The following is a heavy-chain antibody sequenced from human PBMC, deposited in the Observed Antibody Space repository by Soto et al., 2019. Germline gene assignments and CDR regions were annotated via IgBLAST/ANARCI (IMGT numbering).Heavy chain of an antibody. J-gene: IGHJ4*02. CDR1: GFTFNSYA. Sequence: PGGSLRLSCAASGFTFNSYAMSWVRQAPGKGLEWVSAISGSGGSTYYADSVKGRFTTSRDNSKKTLFLQMNSLRAEDTAIYFCAKRSPPDYWGQGTLVTVSS. CDR3: AKRSPPDY. CDR2: ISGSGGST. V-gene: IGHV3-23*01.